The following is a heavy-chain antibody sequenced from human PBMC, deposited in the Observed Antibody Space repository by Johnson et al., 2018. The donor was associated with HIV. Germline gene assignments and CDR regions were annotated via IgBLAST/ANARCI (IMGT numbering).Heavy chain of an antibody. Sequence: QVQLVESGGGLIQPGGSLRLSCAASGFTFSSYGMHWVRQAPGKGLEWVSVIYSGGSTYYADSVKGRFTISRDNSKNTLYLQLGSLRAEDMAVYYCARVGDGNNKNAFDIWGQGTMVTVSS. CDR2: IYSGGST. J-gene: IGHJ3*02. CDR1: GFTFSSYG. CDR3: ARVGDGNNKNAFDI. D-gene: IGHD5-24*01. V-gene: IGHV3-NL1*01.